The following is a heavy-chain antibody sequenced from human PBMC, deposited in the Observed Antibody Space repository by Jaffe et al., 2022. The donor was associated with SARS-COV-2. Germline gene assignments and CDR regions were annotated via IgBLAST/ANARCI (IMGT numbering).Heavy chain of an antibody. CDR3: TKGRLVVVVTDFDY. V-gene: IGHV3-9*01. J-gene: IGHJ4*02. CDR2: ISWDSSER. D-gene: IGHD2-21*02. CDR1: GFTFDDFA. Sequence: EVQLVESGGGLEQPGGSLRLSCVASGFTFDDFAMHWVRQVPGGGLEWVSGISWDSSERGYADSVRGRFTISRDSAKNSVYLEMNSLRPEDTALYYCTKGRLVVVVTDFDYWGQGTPVTVSS.